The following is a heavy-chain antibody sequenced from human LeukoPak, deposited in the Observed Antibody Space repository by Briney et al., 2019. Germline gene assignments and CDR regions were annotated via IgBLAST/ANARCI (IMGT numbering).Heavy chain of an antibody. D-gene: IGHD1-7*01. V-gene: IGHV3-23*01. Sequence: VGSLRLSCAASGFTPRSYAMSGVRQAPGERLECVSAISGSGGSTYYADSVKGRFTISRDNSKNTLYLQMNSLRAEDTAVYYCAKDPNWNYWFLDGMDVWGQGTTVTVSS. CDR2: ISGSGGST. CDR3: AKDPNWNYWFLDGMDV. J-gene: IGHJ6*02. CDR1: GFTPRSYA.